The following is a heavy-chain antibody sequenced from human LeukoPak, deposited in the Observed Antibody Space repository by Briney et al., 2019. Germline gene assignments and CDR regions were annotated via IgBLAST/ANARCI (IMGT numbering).Heavy chain of an antibody. Sequence: GGSLRLSCEASGFTFNNFGMHWVRQAPGKGLEWVAFIGYDGSNKYYADSVKGRFTISRDNSKNTLYLQMNSLRAEDTAVYYCAKDSVIGSRRYYGSGPNDYYYYYGMDVWGQGTTVTVSS. CDR2: IGYDGSNK. D-gene: IGHD3-10*01. CDR1: GFTFNNFG. V-gene: IGHV3-30*02. CDR3: AKDSVIGSRRYYGSGPNDYYYYYGMDV. J-gene: IGHJ6*02.